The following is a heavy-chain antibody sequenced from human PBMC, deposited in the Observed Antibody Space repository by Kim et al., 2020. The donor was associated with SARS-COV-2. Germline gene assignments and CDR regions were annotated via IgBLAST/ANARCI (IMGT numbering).Heavy chain of an antibody. CDR2: INHSGST. V-gene: IGHV4-34*01. J-gene: IGHJ6*02. CDR3: ARGSRLGRPYGMDV. D-gene: IGHD4-17*01. CDR1: GGSFSGYY. Sequence: SETLSLTCAVYGGSFSGYYWSWIRQPPGKGLEWIGEINHSGSTNYNPSLKSRVTISVDTSKNQFSLKLSSVTAADTAVYYCARGSRLGRPYGMDVWGQGTTVTVSS.